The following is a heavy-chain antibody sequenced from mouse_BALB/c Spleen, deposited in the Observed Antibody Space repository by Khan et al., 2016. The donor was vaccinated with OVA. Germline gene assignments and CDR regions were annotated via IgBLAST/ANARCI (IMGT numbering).Heavy chain of an antibody. V-gene: IGHV14-3*02. CDR2: TDPANGNT. Sequence: VQLQQSGAELVKPAASLKLSCTASGYNIKDIYIHWVKQRPEKGLERIRRTDPANGNTKYDPKFQGKATITADTSSNTAYLQLSSLTSEDTAVYYCRISTINAWDQGTTLTVSS. J-gene: IGHJ2*01. CDR1: GYNIKDIY. CDR3: RISTINA.